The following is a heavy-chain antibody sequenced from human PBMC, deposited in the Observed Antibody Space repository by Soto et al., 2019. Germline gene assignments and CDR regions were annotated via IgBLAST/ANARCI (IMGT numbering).Heavy chain of an antibody. Sequence: QVQLVQSGAEVKKPGSSVKVSCKASGGTFSSYAISWVRQAPGQGLEWMGGIIPIFGTANYAQKFQGRVTITADESTSTAYMELSSLRSEDTAVYYCARDVYRIVLVQAAIGYYGMDVWGQGTTVTVSS. CDR3: ARDVYRIVLVQAAIGYYGMDV. V-gene: IGHV1-69*12. CDR2: IIPIFGTA. J-gene: IGHJ6*02. D-gene: IGHD2-2*01. CDR1: GGTFSSYA.